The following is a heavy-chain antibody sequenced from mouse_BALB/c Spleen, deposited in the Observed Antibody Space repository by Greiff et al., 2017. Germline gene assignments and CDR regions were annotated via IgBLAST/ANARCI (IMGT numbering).Heavy chain of an antibody. D-gene: IGHD2-1*01. CDR2: IYPYNGGT. Sequence: EVQLVESGPELVKPGASVKISCKASGYTFTDYNMHWVKQSHGKSLEWIGYIYPYNGGTGYNQKFKSKATLTVDNSSSTAYMELRSLTSEDSAVYYCARRDGNYEFDYWGQGTTLTVSS. CDR1: GYTFTDYN. CDR3: ARRDGNYEFDY. J-gene: IGHJ2*01. V-gene: IGHV1S29*02.